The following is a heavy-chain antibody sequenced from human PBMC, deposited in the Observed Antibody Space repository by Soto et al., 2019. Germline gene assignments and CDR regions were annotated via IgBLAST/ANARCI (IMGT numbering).Heavy chain of an antibody. Sequence: PSVKVSCKVSGYTLTELSMHWVRQAPGKGLEWMGGFDPEDGETIYAQKFQGRVAMTEDTSTDTAYMELSSLISEDTAVYYCATATYYYDSSAYYFDYWGQGTLVTVSS. CDR1: GYTLTELS. D-gene: IGHD3-22*01. CDR2: FDPEDGET. J-gene: IGHJ4*02. CDR3: ATATYYYDSSAYYFDY. V-gene: IGHV1-24*01.